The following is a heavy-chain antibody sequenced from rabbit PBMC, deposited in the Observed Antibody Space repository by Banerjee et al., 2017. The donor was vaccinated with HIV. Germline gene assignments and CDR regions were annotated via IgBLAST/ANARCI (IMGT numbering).Heavy chain of an antibody. CDR3: ARSRDGGFDL. CDR1: GLDFSSNYW. CDR2: IGSGSSDST. J-gene: IGHJ4*01. Sequence: EESGGDLVKPEGSLTLTCKASGLDFSSNYWICWVRQAPGKGLEWIACIGSGSSDSTYYASWVNGRFTISSDNAQNTVDLQMNSLTAADTATYFCARSRDGGFDLWGPGTLVTVS. D-gene: IGHD2-1*01. V-gene: IGHV1S45*01.